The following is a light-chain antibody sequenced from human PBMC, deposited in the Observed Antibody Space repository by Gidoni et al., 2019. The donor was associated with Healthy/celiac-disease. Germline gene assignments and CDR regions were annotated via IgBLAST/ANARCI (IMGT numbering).Light chain of an antibody. J-gene: IGKJ1*01. CDR3: QQYNSYSGT. CDR1: QSISSW. CDR2: KAS. V-gene: IGKV1-5*03. Sequence: MQMTQSPSTLSASVGDRVTITCRASQSISSWLAWYQQKPGKAPKLLIYKASSLESGVPSRFSCSGSWTEFTLTISSLQPDDFATYYCQQYNSYSGTFGQGAKVEIK.